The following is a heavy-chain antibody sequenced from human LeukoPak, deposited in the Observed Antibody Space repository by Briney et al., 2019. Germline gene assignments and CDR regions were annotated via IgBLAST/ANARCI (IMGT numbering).Heavy chain of an antibody. J-gene: IGHJ5*02. CDR2: IIPIFGTA. CDR1: GGTFISYA. D-gene: IGHD3-3*01. V-gene: IGHV1-69*05. CDR3: ARGYYDFWSGSGPGWFDH. Sequence: SSVKVSCKASGGTFISYAISWVRQAPGQGLEWMGRIIPIFGTANYAQKFQGRVTITTDESTSTAYMELSSLRSEDTAVYYCARGYYDFWSGSGPGWFDHWGQGTLVTVSS.